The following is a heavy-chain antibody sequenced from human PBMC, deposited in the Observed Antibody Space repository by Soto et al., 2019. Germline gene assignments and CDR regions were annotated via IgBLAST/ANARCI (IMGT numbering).Heavy chain of an antibody. V-gene: IGHV3-15*01. J-gene: IGHJ4*02. CDR3: TTLAYCGGDCPPDY. Sequence: EVQLVESGGGLVKPGGSLRLSCAASGFTFSNAWMSWVRQAPGKGLEWVGRIKSKTDGGTTDYAAPVKGRFTISRDDSKNTLYLQMNSLKTEDTAVYYCTTLAYCGGDCPPDYWGQGTLVTVSS. D-gene: IGHD2-21*02. CDR1: GFTFSNAW. CDR2: IKSKTDGGTT.